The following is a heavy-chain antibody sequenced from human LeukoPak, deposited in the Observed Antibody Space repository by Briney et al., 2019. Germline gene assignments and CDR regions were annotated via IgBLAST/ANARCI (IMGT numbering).Heavy chain of an antibody. CDR3: ARGPRVLMVYVPTYGMDV. CDR1: GFTFSDYY. V-gene: IGHV3-11*01. J-gene: IGHJ6*02. D-gene: IGHD2-8*01. Sequence: GGSLRLSCAASGFTFSDYYMSRIRQAPGKGLEWVSYISSSGSTIYYADSVKGRFTISRDNAKNSLYLQMNSLRAEDTAVYYCARGPRVLMVYVPTYGMDVWGQGTTVTVSS. CDR2: ISSSGSTI.